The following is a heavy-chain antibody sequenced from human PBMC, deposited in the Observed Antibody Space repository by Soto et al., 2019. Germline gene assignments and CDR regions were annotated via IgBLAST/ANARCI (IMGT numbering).Heavy chain of an antibody. CDR3: ARVVVVAAARWSYYYYMDV. V-gene: IGHV4-34*01. CDR2: INHSGST. D-gene: IGHD2-15*01. J-gene: IGHJ6*03. Sequence: PSETLSLTCAVYGGSFSGYYWSWIRQPPGKGLEWIGEINHSGSTNYNPSLKSRVTISVDTSKNQFSLKLSSVTAADTAVYYCARVVVVAAARWSYYYYMDVWGKGTTVTVSS. CDR1: GGSFSGYY.